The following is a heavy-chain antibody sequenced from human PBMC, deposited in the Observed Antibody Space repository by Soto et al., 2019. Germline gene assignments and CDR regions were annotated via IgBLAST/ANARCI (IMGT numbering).Heavy chain of an antibody. CDR2: IFSNDEK. D-gene: IGHD6-19*01. Sequence: QVTLKESGPVLVKPTETLTLTCTVSGFSLSNARMGVSWIRQPPGKALEWLAHIFSNDEKSYSTSLKSRLTISKDTSKSQVVLTMTNMDPVDTATYYCARIWGGGWPWVDWFDPWGQGTLVTVSS. CDR1: GFSLSNARMG. J-gene: IGHJ5*02. CDR3: ARIWGGGWPWVDWFDP. V-gene: IGHV2-26*01.